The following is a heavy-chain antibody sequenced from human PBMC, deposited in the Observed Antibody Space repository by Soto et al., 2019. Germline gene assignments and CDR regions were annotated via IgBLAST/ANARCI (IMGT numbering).Heavy chain of an antibody. J-gene: IGHJ4*02. D-gene: IGHD2-2*01. V-gene: IGHV1-18*04. CDR3: AADRRFYDFDY. CDR1: GYTFTSYG. Sequence: ASVKVSCTASGYTFTSYGISWVRQAPGQGLEWMGWISAYNGNTNYARKLQERVTITRDMSTSTAYMELSSLRSEDTAVYYCAADRRFYDFDYWGQGTLVTVSS. CDR2: ISAYNGNT.